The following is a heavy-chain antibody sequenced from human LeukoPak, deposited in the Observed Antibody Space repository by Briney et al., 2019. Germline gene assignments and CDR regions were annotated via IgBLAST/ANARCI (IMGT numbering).Heavy chain of an antibody. CDR1: GGTFSSYA. D-gene: IGHD3-22*01. J-gene: IGHJ4*02. V-gene: IGHV1-69*05. CDR2: IIPIFCTA. CDR3: ARAKYYYDSSGYREMDY. Sequence: SVKVSCKASGGTFSSYAISWVRQAPGQGREWMGRIIPIFCTANYAQKFQGRVTLTTDESTSTAYMELNSLRSEDTAVYYCARAKYYYDSSGYREMDYWGQGTLVTVSS.